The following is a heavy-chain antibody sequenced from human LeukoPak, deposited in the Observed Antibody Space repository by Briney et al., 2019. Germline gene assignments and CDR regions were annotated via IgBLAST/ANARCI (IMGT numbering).Heavy chain of an antibody. CDR2: ISGSGGST. CDR3: ANQGLGVAIVAAAIVGGVFDL. J-gene: IGHJ5*02. CDR1: GFTFSSYA. D-gene: IGHD2-2*01. Sequence: GGSLRLSCAASGFTFSSYAMSWVRQAPGKGLEWVSAISGSGGSTYYADSVKGRFTISRDNSKNTLYLQMNSLRAEDTAIYYCANQGLGVAIVAAAIVGGVFDLWGRRTRVTVSS. V-gene: IGHV3-23*01.